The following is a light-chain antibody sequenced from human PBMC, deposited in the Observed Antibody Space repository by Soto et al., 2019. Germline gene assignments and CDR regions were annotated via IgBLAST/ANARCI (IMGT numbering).Light chain of an antibody. CDR3: QQSYSTPCT. CDR1: QGISSY. J-gene: IGKJ3*01. V-gene: IGKV1-39*01. CDR2: AAS. Sequence: DIQMTQSPSSVSASVGDRVTITCRASQGISSYLNWYQQKPGKAPKLLIYAASSLQSGVPSRFSGSGSGTDFTLTISSLQPEDFATYYCQQSYSTPCTFGPGTKVDIK.